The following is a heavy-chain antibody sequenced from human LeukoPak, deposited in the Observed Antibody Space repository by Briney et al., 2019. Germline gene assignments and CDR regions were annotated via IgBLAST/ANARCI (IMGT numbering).Heavy chain of an antibody. D-gene: IGHD3-22*01. CDR1: GYPFTSYY. CDR2: INPSGGST. J-gene: IGHJ4*02. V-gene: IGHV1-46*01. CDR3: ASPRIYDSSGYYLPFDY. Sequence: ASVKVSCKASGYPFTSYYMHWVRQAPGQGLEWMGIINPSGGSTSYAQKFQGRVTMTRDTSTSTVYMELSSLRSEDTAVYYCASPRIYDSSGYYLPFDYWGQGTLVTVSS.